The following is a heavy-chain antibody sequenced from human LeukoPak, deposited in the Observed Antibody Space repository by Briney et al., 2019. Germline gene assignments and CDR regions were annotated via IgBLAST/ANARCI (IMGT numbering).Heavy chain of an antibody. J-gene: IGHJ4*02. CDR3: ARTSGSSSSGPLIDY. CDR1: GYSFTSYW. CDR2: IYPGDSDT. V-gene: IGHV5-51*01. D-gene: IGHD6-6*01. Sequence: GESLKISCKGSGYSFTSYWIGWVRQMPGKGLEWMGIIYPGDSDTRYSPSFQGQVTISADKSISTAYLQWSSLKASDTAMYYCARTSGSSSSGPLIDYWGQGTLVTVSS.